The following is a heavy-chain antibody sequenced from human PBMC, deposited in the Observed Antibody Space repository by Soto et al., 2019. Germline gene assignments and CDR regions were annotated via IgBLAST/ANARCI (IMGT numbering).Heavy chain of an antibody. CDR3: AGDPHGDYSSDY. D-gene: IGHD2-21*02. CDR2: ISAYNGNT. Sequence: QVQLVQSGAEVKKPGASVKVSCKASGYTFTSYGISWVRQAPGQGLEWMGWISAYNGNTNYAQKVQGRVTMTTDTPTTTAYRELRSLRSDDTAVYSCAGDPHGDYSSDYWGQGPLVTVSS. V-gene: IGHV1-18*01. CDR1: GYTFTSYG. J-gene: IGHJ4*02.